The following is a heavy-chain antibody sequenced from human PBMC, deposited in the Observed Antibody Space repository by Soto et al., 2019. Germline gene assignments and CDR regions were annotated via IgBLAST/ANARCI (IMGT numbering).Heavy chain of an antibody. V-gene: IGHV1-69*13. CDR3: ARSSRVGSRGWYLSYYGMDV. J-gene: IGHJ6*02. D-gene: IGHD6-19*01. Sequence: SVKVSCKASGGTFSSYAISWVRQAPGQGLEWMGGIIHIFGTANYAQKFQGSVTITADESTSTAYMELSSLRSEDTAVYYCARSSRVGSRGWYLSYYGMDVWGQGTTVTVSS. CDR1: GGTFSSYA. CDR2: IIHIFGTA.